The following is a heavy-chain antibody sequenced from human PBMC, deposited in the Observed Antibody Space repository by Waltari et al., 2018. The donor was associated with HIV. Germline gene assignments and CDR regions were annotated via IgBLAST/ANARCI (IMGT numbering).Heavy chain of an antibody. CDR3: ARLFQETDAFDI. J-gene: IGHJ3*02. CDR2: IYYSGST. CDR1: GGSISSRSYC. Sequence: QLQLQASGPGLVTPSEPPSLTCAAAGGSISSRSYCWGCNRQPPGNGLEWIGSIYYSGSTYYNPSLKSRVTISVDTSKNQFSLKLSSVTAADTAVYYCARLFQETDAFDIWGQGTMVTVSS. V-gene: IGHV4-39*01.